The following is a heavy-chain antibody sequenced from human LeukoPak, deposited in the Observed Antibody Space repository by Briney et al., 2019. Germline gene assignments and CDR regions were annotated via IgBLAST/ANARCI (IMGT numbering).Heavy chain of an antibody. J-gene: IGHJ4*02. CDR1: GGTFSSYA. CDR3: AGYCGGDCLYDY. V-gene: IGHV1-69*04. D-gene: IGHD2-21*02. Sequence: SVKVSCKASGGTFSSYAISWVRQAPGQGLEWMGRIIPILGIANYAQKFQERVTITRDMSTSTAYMELSSLRSEDTAVYYCAGYCGGDCLYDYWGQGTLVTVSS. CDR2: IIPILGIA.